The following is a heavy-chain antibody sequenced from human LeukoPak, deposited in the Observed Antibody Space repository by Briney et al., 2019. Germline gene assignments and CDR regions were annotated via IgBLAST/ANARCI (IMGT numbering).Heavy chain of an antibody. D-gene: IGHD1-26*01. Sequence: GGSLRLSCSASGFTFSSYAMHWVRQAPGKGLEWVSYISRSARTIYYTDSVKGRFTISRDNAKNSLYLQMNSLRAEDTAVYYCARATYSGSPLDYWGQGTLVTVSS. CDR3: ARATYSGSPLDY. CDR1: GFTFSSYA. V-gene: IGHV3-48*03. J-gene: IGHJ4*02. CDR2: ISRSARTI.